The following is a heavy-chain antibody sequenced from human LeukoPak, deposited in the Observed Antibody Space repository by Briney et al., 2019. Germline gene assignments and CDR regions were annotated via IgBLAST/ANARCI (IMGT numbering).Heavy chain of an antibody. D-gene: IGHD6-19*01. CDR2: INPSGGST. CDR1: GYTFTSYY. Sequence: ASVKVSCKASGYTFTSYYMHWVRQAPGQGLEWMGIINPSGGSTTYAQKFEGRVAMTRDTSTSTVYVDLSSLRSEDTAVYYCARVAVRDGFDIWGQGTMVTVSS. V-gene: IGHV1-46*01. CDR3: ARVAVRDGFDI. J-gene: IGHJ3*02.